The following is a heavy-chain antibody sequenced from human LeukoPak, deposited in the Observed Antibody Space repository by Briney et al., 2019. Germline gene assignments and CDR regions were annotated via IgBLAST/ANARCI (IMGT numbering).Heavy chain of an antibody. CDR1: GYTFTSYG. Sequence: ASVKVSCKASGYTFTSYGISWVRQAPGQGLEWMGWISAYNGNTNYAQKLQGRVTMTTDTSTSTAYMELRSLRSDDTAVYYCAREGVVVIKRWGGFPTYGMDVWGQGTTVTVSS. CDR2: ISAYNGNT. V-gene: IGHV1-18*01. D-gene: IGHD3-22*01. CDR3: AREGVVVIKRWGGFPTYGMDV. J-gene: IGHJ6*02.